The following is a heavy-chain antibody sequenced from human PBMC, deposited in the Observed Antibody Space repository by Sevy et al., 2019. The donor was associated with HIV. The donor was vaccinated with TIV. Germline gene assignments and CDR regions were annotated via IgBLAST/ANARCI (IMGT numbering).Heavy chain of an antibody. CDR1: GFTFSSYW. V-gene: IGHV3-7*03. D-gene: IGHD6-6*01. Sequence: GGPLRLSCAASGFTFSSYWMSWVRQAPGKGLEWVANIKQDGSEKYYVDSVKGRFTISRDNAKNSLYLQMNSLRAEDTAVYYCARGKGSSSSGFDYWGQGTLVTVSS. J-gene: IGHJ4*02. CDR2: IKQDGSEK. CDR3: ARGKGSSSSGFDY.